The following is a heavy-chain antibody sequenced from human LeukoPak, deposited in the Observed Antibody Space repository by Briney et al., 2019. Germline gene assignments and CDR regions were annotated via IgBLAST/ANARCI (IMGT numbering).Heavy chain of an antibody. Sequence: SETLSLTCTVSGGSISSSGYYWGWVRQPPGKGLEWIGIIYFSGTTYYNPSLKSRVTISVDTSKNQFSLRLNSVTAADTAVYYCARLVDYYDSRGYFDYWGQGALVTVSS. D-gene: IGHD3-22*01. CDR2: IYFSGTT. J-gene: IGHJ4*02. V-gene: IGHV4-39*01. CDR1: GGSISSSGYY. CDR3: ARLVDYYDSRGYFDY.